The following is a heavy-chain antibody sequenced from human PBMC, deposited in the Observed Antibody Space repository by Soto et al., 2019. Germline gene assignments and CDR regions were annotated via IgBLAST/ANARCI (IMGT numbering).Heavy chain of an antibody. CDR1: GGSISSYY. CDR2: IHYSGST. CDR3: ATNGYNYPNRFDP. J-gene: IGHJ5*02. D-gene: IGHD3-22*01. V-gene: IGHV4-59*01. Sequence: PSETLSLTCTVSGGSISSYYWSWIRQPPGKGLEWIGYIHYSGSTNYNPSLKSRVTISLDTSKNQFSLKLTSVTAADTAIYYYATNGYNYPNRFDPWGQGTLVTVSS.